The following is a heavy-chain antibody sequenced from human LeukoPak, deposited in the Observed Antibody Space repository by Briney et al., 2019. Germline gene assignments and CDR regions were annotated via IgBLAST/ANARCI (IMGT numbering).Heavy chain of an antibody. V-gene: IGHV3-9*01. CDR1: GVTFHDYA. D-gene: IGHD3-22*01. CDR2: ISWNGIT. Sequence: GGSLRLSCAVSGVTFHDYAMNWVRQPPGKGLEWVSGISWNGITGYADSMKGRFTISRDNAKSSLYLQMNSLRAEDTAVYYCARGDSSGYVCDYWGQGTLVTVSS. J-gene: IGHJ4*02. CDR3: ARGDSSGYVCDY.